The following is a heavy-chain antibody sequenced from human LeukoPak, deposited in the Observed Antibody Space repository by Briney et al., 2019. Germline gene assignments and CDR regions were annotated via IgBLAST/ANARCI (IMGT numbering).Heavy chain of an antibody. D-gene: IGHD3-10*01. CDR2: IRSKAYGGTT. J-gene: IGHJ4*02. Sequence: PGRSLRLSCTASGFTFGDYAMSWVRQAPGKGLEWVGFIRSKAYGGTTEYAASVKGRFTISRDDSKSIAYLQMNSLKTEDTAVYYCTEAYYGSGSYYKGYWGQGTLVTVSS. CDR3: TEAYYGSGSYYKGY. CDR1: GFTFGDYA. V-gene: IGHV3-49*04.